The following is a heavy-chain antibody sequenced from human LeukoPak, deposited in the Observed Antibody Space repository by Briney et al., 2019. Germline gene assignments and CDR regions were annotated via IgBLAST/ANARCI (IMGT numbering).Heavy chain of an antibody. V-gene: IGHV3-7*01. CDR3: ATDRGWRTSGYYLYYFEY. J-gene: IGHJ4*02. Sequence: GGSLRLSCTASGFIFTNYFMSWVRQAPGKGLEWVASIKHDGREKYYVDSVRGRFTISRDNTMNSLYLQMSSLRAEDTAVYYCATDRGWRTSGYYLYYFEYWGQGTLVTYSS. CDR1: GFIFTNYF. D-gene: IGHD3-3*01. CDR2: IKHDGREK.